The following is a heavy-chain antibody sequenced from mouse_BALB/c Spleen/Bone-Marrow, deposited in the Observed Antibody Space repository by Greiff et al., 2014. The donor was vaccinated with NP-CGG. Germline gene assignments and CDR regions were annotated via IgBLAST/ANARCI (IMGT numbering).Heavy chain of an antibody. CDR3: ARTHYYGSSYPY. V-gene: IGHV3-2*02. D-gene: IGHD1-1*01. CDR2: ISYSGNT. CDR1: GYSITSDYA. Sequence: EVQLQQSGPGLVKPSQSPSLICTVTGYSITSDYAWNWIRQFPGNKLEWMGYISYSGNTRYNPSLKSRISISRDTSKNQFSLQLNSVTTEDTATYYCARTHYYGSSYPYWGQGTLVTVSA. J-gene: IGHJ3*01.